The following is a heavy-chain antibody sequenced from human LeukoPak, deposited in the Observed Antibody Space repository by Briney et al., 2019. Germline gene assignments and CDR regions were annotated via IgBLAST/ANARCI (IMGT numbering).Heavy chain of an antibody. J-gene: IGHJ5*02. Sequence: SETLSLTCAVSGGSISSGGYSWSWIRQPPGKGLEWIGYIYPSGSTYYNPSLKSRVTISVDRSKNQFSLKLSSVTAADTAVYYCARAPRLGYCSSTSCYSGFDPWGQGTLVTVSS. CDR1: GGSISSGGYS. V-gene: IGHV4-30-2*01. CDR3: ARAPRLGYCSSTSCYSGFDP. D-gene: IGHD2-2*01. CDR2: IYPSGST.